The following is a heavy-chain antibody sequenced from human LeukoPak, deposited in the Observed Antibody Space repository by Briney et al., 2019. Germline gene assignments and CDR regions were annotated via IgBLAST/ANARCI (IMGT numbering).Heavy chain of an antibody. CDR2: ITNSGENT. Sequence: PGGSLRLSCEASGFSFPYGMSWVRQAPGKGLEWVSGITNSGENTYYADSVKGRFTISRDNSKNTLFLEMNSLRAEDTAVYYCARLGYCTNGVCSMAAGFDYWGQGTLVTVSS. V-gene: IGHV3-23*01. J-gene: IGHJ4*02. CDR3: ARLGYCTNGVCSMAAGFDY. CDR1: GFSFPYG. D-gene: IGHD2-8*01.